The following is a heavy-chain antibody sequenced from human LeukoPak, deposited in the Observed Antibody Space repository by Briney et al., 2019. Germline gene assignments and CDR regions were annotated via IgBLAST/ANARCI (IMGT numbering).Heavy chain of an antibody. J-gene: IGHJ2*01. CDR2: INHSGST. CDR1: GGSLTDYY. V-gene: IGHV4-34*01. Sequence: SETLSLTCAVYGGSLTDYYWACIRQPPGKGLEWIGEINHSGSTNYSPSLKSRVTISLGTSNNQLFLKLNSVTAADTAVYYCAREDWYFDLWGRGTLVTVSS. CDR3: AREDWYFDL.